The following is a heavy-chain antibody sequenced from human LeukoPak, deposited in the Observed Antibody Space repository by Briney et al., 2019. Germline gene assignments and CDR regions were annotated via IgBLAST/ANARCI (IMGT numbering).Heavy chain of an antibody. Sequence: SETLSLTCTVSGGSISSYYWSWIPQPAGKGLEWIGRIYTSGSTNYNPSLKSRVTMSVDTSKNQFSLKLSSVTAADTAVYYCARDGGLGGEVGATNDYWGQGTLVTVSS. CDR2: IYTSGST. V-gene: IGHV4-4*07. D-gene: IGHD1-26*01. CDR3: ARDGGLGGEVGATNDY. J-gene: IGHJ4*02. CDR1: GGSISSYY.